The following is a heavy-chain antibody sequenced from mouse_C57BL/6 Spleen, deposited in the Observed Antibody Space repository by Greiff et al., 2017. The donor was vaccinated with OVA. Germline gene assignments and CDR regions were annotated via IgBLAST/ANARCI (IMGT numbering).Heavy chain of an antibody. CDR3: TTYYDYDAY. V-gene: IGHV14-4*01. CDR1: GFNIKDDY. CDR2: IDPENGDT. J-gene: IGHJ2*01. Sequence: EVQRVESGAELVRPGASVKLSCTASGFNIKDDYMHWVKQRPEQGLEWIGWIDPENGDTEYASKFQGKATITADTSSNTAYLQLSSLTSEDTAVYYCTTYYDYDAYWGQGTTLTVSS. D-gene: IGHD2-4*01.